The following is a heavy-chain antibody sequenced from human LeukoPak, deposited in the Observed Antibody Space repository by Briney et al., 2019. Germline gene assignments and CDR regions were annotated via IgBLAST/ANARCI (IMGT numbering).Heavy chain of an antibody. J-gene: IGHJ4*02. CDR1: GFTFSRHP. Sequence: PGGSLRLSCAASGFTFSRHPMNWVRQAPGKGLEWVSYISPGTIYYADSVKGRFTISRDNAKNSLYLQMNSLRAEDTAVYYCARRVVVPAAPYYFDYWGQGTLVTVSS. CDR3: ARRVVVPAAPYYFDY. V-gene: IGHV3-48*01. CDR2: ISPGTI. D-gene: IGHD2-2*01.